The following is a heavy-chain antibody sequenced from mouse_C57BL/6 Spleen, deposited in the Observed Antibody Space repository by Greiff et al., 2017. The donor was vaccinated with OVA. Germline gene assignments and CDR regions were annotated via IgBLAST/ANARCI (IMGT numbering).Heavy chain of an antibody. D-gene: IGHD2-2*01. Sequence: EVMLVESGEGLVKPGGSLKLSCAASGFTFSSYAMSWVRQTPEKRLEWVAYICSGGDYIYYADTVKGRFTISRDNARNTLYLQMSSLKSEDTAMYYCTRDLGYDGDYWGQGTTLTVSS. CDR2: ICSGGDYI. CDR3: TRDLGYDGDY. J-gene: IGHJ2*01. CDR1: GFTFSSYA. V-gene: IGHV5-9-1*02.